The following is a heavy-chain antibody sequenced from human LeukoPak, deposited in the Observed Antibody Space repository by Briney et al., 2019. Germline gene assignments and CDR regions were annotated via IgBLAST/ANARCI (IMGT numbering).Heavy chain of an antibody. CDR3: PREDF. CDR2: IHPNSGAT. J-gene: IGHJ4*02. V-gene: IGHV1-2*02. Sequence: ASVKVSCKASGYTFTDYYLHWVRQASGQGLEWMGWIHPNSGATTYAQKFQGRVSMTRDTSINTVFMELSRLTFDDTAVYYCPREDFWGQGTLVTVSS. CDR1: GYTFTDYY.